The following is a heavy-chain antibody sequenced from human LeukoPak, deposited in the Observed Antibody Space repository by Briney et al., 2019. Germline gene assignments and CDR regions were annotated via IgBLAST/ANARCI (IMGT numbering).Heavy chain of an antibody. V-gene: IGHV1-2*02. CDR3: ARDGACSSASCQNFDY. J-gene: IGHJ4*02. CDR2: INRNSGGT. Sequence: ASVKVSCKASGYTFTYYYMHWVRQAPGHGLEWMGWINRNSGGTIYAQKFQGRGTMTRDTSISTAYLELSRLTSDDTAVYYCARDGACSSASCQNFDYWGQGPLVTVSS. D-gene: IGHD2-2*01. CDR1: GYTFTYYY.